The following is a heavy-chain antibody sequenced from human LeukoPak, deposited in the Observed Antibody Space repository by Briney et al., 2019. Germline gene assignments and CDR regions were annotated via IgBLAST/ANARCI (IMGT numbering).Heavy chain of an antibody. J-gene: IGHJ5*02. Sequence: SETLSLTCTVSGGSISSSSPYCGWIRQPPGKGLGWIGSMYYSGSTYYNPSLKSRVTISVDTSKNQLSLRLSSVTAADTAVYYCARRGSGYDDNWFDPWGQGTLVTVSS. CDR3: ARRGSGYDDNWFDP. D-gene: IGHD5-12*01. V-gene: IGHV4-39*01. CDR2: MYYSGST. CDR1: GGSISSSSPY.